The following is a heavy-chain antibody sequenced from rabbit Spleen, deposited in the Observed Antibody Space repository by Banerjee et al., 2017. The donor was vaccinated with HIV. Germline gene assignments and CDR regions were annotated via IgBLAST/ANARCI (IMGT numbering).Heavy chain of an antibody. CDR1: GFTLSSTYW. Sequence: QSLEESGGDLVKPGASLTLTCKASGFTLSSTYWICWVRQAPGKGLEWIACIDDGDGSTYYARWAKGRFSSSKTSSTTVTLQMTSLTAADTATYFCARDSGSSFSSYGMDLWGPGTLVTVS. CDR3: ARDSGSSFSSYGMDL. J-gene: IGHJ6*01. D-gene: IGHD7-1*01. V-gene: IGHV1S40*01. CDR2: IDDGDGST.